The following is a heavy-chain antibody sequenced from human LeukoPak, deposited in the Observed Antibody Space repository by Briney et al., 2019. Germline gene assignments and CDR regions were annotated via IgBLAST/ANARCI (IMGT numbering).Heavy chain of an antibody. CDR3: TKGVKMVFND. D-gene: IGHD2-8*01. Sequence: GGSLRLSCAASGFTFSDYYMCWIRRAPGKGPEWISYISSFGSTKYYADSVKGRFTVSRDNGKNLLYLEMNSLRAEDTAVYYCTKGVKMVFNDWGQGALVTVSS. CDR1: GFTFSDYY. J-gene: IGHJ4*02. V-gene: IGHV3-11*04. CDR2: ISSFGSTK.